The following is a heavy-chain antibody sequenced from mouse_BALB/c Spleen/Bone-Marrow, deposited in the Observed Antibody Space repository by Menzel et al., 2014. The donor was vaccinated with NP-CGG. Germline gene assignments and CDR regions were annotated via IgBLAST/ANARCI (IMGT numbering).Heavy chain of an antibody. J-gene: IGHJ4*01. CDR3: ARDSFLITRALDY. CDR2: IWGDGST. CDR1: GFSLTGYG. V-gene: IGHV2-6-7*01. D-gene: IGHD2-4*01. Sequence: VMLVESGPGLVAPSQSLSITCTVSGFSLTGYGVSWVRQPPGKVLEWLGMIWGDGSTDYNSALKSRLSISKDNSKSQVFLKMNSLQTDDTARYYCARDSFLITRALDYWGQGTSVTVSS.